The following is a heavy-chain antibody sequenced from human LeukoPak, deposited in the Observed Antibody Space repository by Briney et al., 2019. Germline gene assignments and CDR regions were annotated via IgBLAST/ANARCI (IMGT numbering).Heavy chain of an antibody. V-gene: IGHV1-2*02. CDR2: INPNSGGT. CDR3: ASSPGFGDQRGYFDY. Sequence: VASVKVSCKASGYTFTSYYMHWVRQAPGQGLEWMGWINPNSGGTNYAQKFQGRVTMTRDTSISTAYMELSRLRSDDTAVYYCASSPGFGDQRGYFDYWGQGTLVTVSS. J-gene: IGHJ4*02. CDR1: GYTFTSYY. D-gene: IGHD3-10*01.